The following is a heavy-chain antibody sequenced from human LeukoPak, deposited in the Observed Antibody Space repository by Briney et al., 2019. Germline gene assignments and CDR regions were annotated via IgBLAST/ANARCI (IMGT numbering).Heavy chain of an antibody. D-gene: IGHD2-2*01. V-gene: IGHV5-51*01. J-gene: IGHJ4*02. CDR1: GYSFTTYW. Sequence: RHGESLEISCRGSGYSFTTYWIGWVRQLPGKGLEWMGIIYPGDSDTRYTPSFQGQVTMSADKSINTAYLQWSSLKASDTAMYYCARRQGCSSTSCPPDYWGQGTLVTVSP. CDR3: ARRQGCSSTSCPPDY. CDR2: IYPGDSDT.